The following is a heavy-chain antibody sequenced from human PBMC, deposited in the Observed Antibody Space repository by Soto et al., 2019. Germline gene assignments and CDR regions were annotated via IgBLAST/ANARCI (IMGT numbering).Heavy chain of an antibody. J-gene: IGHJ6*03. CDR1: GFTFSSYS. Sequence: GGSLRLSCAASGFTFSSYSMNWVRQAPGKGLEWVSSISSSSYIYYADSVKGRLTISRDNAKNSLYLQMNSLRAEDTAVYYCARYPWDIVVVVAATLPDTNYYYYMDVWGKGTTVTVSS. V-gene: IGHV3-21*01. D-gene: IGHD2-15*01. CDR3: ARYPWDIVVVVAATLPDTNYYYYMDV. CDR2: ISSSSYI.